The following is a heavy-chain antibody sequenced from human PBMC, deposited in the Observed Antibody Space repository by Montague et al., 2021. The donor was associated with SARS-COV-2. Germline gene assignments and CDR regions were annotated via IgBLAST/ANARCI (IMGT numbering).Heavy chain of an antibody. D-gene: IGHD3-9*01. CDR1: AGSINSDNYY. J-gene: IGHJ4*02. Sequence: SETLSLTCTVSAGSINSDNYYWGWIRQPPWQGLEWIGTMDNNWRTYYNTALKSRGTISLDTPKNQFSLMLSSVSVADMAVFSCARPRRILTGYYGSFDHWGQGTLVSVSS. V-gene: IGHV4-39*01. CDR3: ARPRRILTGYYGSFDH. CDR2: MDNNWRT.